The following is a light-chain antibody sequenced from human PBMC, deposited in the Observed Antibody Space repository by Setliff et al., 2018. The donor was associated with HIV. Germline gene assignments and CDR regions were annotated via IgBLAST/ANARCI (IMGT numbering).Light chain of an antibody. CDR2: EVI. CDR1: SSDVGGYSY. J-gene: IGLJ3*02. Sequence: QSVLTQPASVSGSPGQSITISCTGTSSDVGGYSYVPWYQQHPGRAPKLMIFEVINRPSGVSDRFSGSKSGNTASLTISGLQAEDEADYYCSSYKTGNTLVFGGGTKVTVL. V-gene: IGLV2-14*01. CDR3: SSYKTGNTLV.